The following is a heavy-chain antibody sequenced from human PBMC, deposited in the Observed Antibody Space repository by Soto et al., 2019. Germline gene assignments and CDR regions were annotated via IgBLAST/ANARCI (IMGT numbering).Heavy chain of an antibody. V-gene: IGHV1-8*01. CDR1: GYTFTSYD. J-gene: IGHJ6*03. D-gene: IGHD2-2*01. Sequence: ASVKVSCKASGYTFTSYDINWVRQATGQGLEWMGWMNPNSGNTGYAQKFQGRVTMTRNTSISTAYMELSSLRSEDTAVYDCARGQIVVVPAAIYWSSWVFRYYYMDVWEKRPRSPSP. CDR3: ARGQIVVVPAAIYWSSWVFRYYYMDV. CDR2: MNPNSGNT.